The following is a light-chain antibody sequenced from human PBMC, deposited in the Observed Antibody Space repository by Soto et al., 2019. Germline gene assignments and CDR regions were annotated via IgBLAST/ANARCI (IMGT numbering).Light chain of an antibody. CDR1: QSVSSN. CDR2: GAS. Sequence: EIVMTQSPATLSVSPGERATLSCRSSQSVSSNLAWYQQKPGQAPRLLIYGASTRATGIPARFSGSGSVTEFTLTISSLHSEDFAVYYCQQYNNWPPGTFGQGTKLEIK. J-gene: IGKJ2*01. CDR3: QQYNNWPPGT. V-gene: IGKV3-15*01.